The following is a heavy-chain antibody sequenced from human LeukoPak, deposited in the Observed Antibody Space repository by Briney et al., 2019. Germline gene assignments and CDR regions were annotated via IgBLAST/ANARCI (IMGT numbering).Heavy chain of an antibody. J-gene: IGHJ4*02. CDR2: INHSGST. CDR1: GGSFSGYY. V-gene: IGHV4-34*01. Sequence: SETLSLTCAVYGGSFSGYYWSWIRQPPGKGLEWIGEINHSGSTNYNPSLKSRVTISVDTSKNQFSLKLSSVTAADTAVYYCARVYSGSYYFDYWGQGTLVTVYS. D-gene: IGHD1-26*01. CDR3: ARVYSGSYYFDY.